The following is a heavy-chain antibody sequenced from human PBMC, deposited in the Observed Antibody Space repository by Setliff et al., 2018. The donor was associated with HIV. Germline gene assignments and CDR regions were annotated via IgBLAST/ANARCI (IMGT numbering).Heavy chain of an antibody. Sequence: GGSLRLSCAASGFTIDDYGMSWVRQVPGKGLEWVSGITSNGGSTGYVDSVKGRFTIFRDNSKNSVYLQMNDLRAEDTAVYYCAREWQRLVLDHWGQGTLVTVSS. V-gene: IGHV3-20*04. CDR3: AREWQRLVLDH. CDR2: ITSNGGST. CDR1: GFTIDDYG. J-gene: IGHJ4*02. D-gene: IGHD3-9*01.